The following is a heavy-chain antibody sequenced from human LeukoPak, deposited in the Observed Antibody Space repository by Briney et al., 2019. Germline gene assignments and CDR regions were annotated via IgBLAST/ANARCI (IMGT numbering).Heavy chain of an antibody. CDR2: ISGSGGST. CDR1: GFTFSSYA. J-gene: IGHJ3*02. V-gene: IGHV3-23*01. D-gene: IGHD3-22*01. Sequence: HPGGSLRLSCAASGFTFSSYAISWVRQAPGKGLEWVSAISGSGGSTYYADSVKGRFTISRDNSKNTLYLQMNSLRAEDTAVYQCAKGRYYHDNSDAFEIWGQGTMVTVSS. CDR3: AKGRYYHDNSDAFEI.